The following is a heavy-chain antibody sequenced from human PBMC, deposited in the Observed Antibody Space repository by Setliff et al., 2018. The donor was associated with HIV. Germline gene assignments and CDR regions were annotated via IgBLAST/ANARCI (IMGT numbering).Heavy chain of an antibody. CDR2: IHHTGYI. D-gene: IGHD4-4*01. J-gene: IGHJ4*02. CDR1: GGPSTDHY. CDR3: AAFFVTPMTTQDF. Sequence: PSETLSLTCAVYGGPSTDHYWNWIRQSPGMGLEWIAEIHHTGYINYNPSLRSRVSVSRDMSSNQFSLRLSFVTAADAAVYYCAAFFVTPMTTQDFWGQGTLVT. V-gene: IGHV4-34*01.